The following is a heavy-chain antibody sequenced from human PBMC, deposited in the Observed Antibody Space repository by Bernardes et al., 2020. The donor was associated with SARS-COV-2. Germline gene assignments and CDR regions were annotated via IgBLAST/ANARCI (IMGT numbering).Heavy chain of an antibody. D-gene: IGHD3-22*01. Sequence: KSVVWVSYISKSESTIFYADSVKGRFTISRDNAKNSLYLQMNGLRAEDTAVYYCATSLIRGQGTLVTFSS. V-gene: IGHV3-11*04. CDR3: ATSLI. J-gene: IGHJ4*02. CDR2: ISKSESTI.